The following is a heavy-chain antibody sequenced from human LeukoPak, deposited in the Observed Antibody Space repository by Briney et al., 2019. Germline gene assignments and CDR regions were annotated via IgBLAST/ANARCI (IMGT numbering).Heavy chain of an antibody. V-gene: IGHV3-21*01. CDR1: GFTFSSYS. Sequence: SGGSLRLSCAASGFTFSSYSMNWVRQAPGKGLEWVSSISSSSSYIYYADSVKGRFTISRDNAKNSLYLQMNSLRAEDTAVYYCARTTMSFSPPGENLDIWGQGTMVTVSS. CDR3: ARTTMSFSPPGENLDI. D-gene: IGHD3-10*02. J-gene: IGHJ3*02. CDR2: ISSSSSYI.